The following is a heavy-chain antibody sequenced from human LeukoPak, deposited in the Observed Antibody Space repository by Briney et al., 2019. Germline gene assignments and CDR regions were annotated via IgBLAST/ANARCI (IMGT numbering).Heavy chain of an antibody. CDR2: ISWNSGSI. V-gene: IGHV3-9*01. CDR1: GFTFDDYA. Sequence: GRSLRLACAASGFTFDDYAMHWVRQAPGKGLEWVSGISWNSGSIGYADSVKGRFTISRDNAKNSLYLQTNSLRAEDTALYYCAKQKGSSWYGLDYWGQGTLVTVSS. D-gene: IGHD6-13*01. CDR3: AKQKGSSWYGLDY. J-gene: IGHJ4*02.